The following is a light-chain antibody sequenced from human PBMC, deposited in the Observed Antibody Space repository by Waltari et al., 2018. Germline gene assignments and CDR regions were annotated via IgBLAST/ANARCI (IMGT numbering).Light chain of an antibody. J-gene: IGKJ4*01. CDR1: QSIDNN. Sequence: DIVLTQSPATLSLSPGESATLSCRASQSIDNNLAWYQQRPGQAPRLLIYGASYRAAGIPARFSGSGSGTDFTLTISSLEPEDFAVYYCQQRKRWLTFGGGTKVEIK. V-gene: IGKV3-11*01. CDR2: GAS. CDR3: QQRKRWLT.